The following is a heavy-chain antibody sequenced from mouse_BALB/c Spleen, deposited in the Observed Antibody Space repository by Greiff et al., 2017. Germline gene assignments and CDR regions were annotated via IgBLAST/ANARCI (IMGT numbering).Heavy chain of an antibody. Sequence: VHLVESGPGLVAPSQSLSITCTVSGFSLTSYGVHWVRQPPGKGLEWLGVIWAGGSTNYNSALMSRLSISKDNSKSQVFLKMNSLQTDDTAMYYCARGIYYDYDWFAYWGQGTLVTVSA. CDR3: ARGIYYDYDWFAY. CDR2: IWAGGST. CDR1: GFSLTSYG. J-gene: IGHJ3*01. V-gene: IGHV2-9*02. D-gene: IGHD2-4*01.